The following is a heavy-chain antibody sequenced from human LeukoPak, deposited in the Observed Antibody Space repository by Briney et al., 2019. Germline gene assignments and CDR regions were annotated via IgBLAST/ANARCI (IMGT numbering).Heavy chain of an antibody. CDR3: ARDLGSSSYIWNWFDP. CDR1: GGSVSSYY. J-gene: IGHJ5*02. CDR2: IDTSGST. D-gene: IGHD6-13*01. V-gene: IGHV4-4*07. Sequence: SETLSLTCAVSGGSVSSYYWSWIRQPAGKGPEWIGRIDTSGSTNYNPSLKSRVTMSVDTSKNQFSLKLTSVTAADTAVYYCARDLGSSSYIWNWFDPWGQGTLVTVSS.